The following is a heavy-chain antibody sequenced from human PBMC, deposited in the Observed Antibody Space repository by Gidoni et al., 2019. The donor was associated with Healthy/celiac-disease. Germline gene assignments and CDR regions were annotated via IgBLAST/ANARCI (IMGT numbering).Heavy chain of an antibody. CDR1: GCTFSSSE. CDR2: ISSSGSTI. V-gene: IGHV3-48*03. Sequence: EVQRVESGGGSVQPGGSLRLSCAASGCTFSSSEMNGVRQAPGKGLEWVSYISSSGSTIYYADSVKGRFTISRDNAKNSLYLQMNSLRAEDTAVYYCARGDYDFWSGYTPSFDYWGQGTLVTVSS. D-gene: IGHD3-3*01. CDR3: ARGDYDFWSGYTPSFDY. J-gene: IGHJ4*02.